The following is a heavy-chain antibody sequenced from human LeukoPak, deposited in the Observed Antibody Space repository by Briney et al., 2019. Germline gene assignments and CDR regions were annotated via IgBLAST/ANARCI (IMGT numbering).Heavy chain of an antibody. CDR2: IKRQGSEK. D-gene: IGHD4-11*01. J-gene: IGHJ3*02. Sequence: GGSLRLSCAASGFSFSSYWMSWVRQAPGKGLEWVANIKRQGSEKHYVDSVKGRFTVSRDDARSSLYLQMISLRAEDTAVYYCATYSGPNKWDAFDIWGRGTMVTVSS. CDR3: ATYSGPNKWDAFDI. V-gene: IGHV3-7*01. CDR1: GFSFSSYW.